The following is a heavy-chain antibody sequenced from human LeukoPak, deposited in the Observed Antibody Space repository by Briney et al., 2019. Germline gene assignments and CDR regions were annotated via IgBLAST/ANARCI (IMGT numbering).Heavy chain of an antibody. V-gene: IGHV3-74*01. Sequence: GGSLRLSCAASGFTFSNYWMHWVRQAPGRGLVWVSRINSDGSSTSYADSVKGRFTISRDNAKNTLYLQMNSLRAEDTAVYYCARVSSGSYFGYYYYYMDVWGKGTTVTVSS. CDR3: ARVSSGSYFGYYYYYMDV. CDR1: GFTFSNYW. D-gene: IGHD1-26*01. J-gene: IGHJ6*03. CDR2: INSDGSST.